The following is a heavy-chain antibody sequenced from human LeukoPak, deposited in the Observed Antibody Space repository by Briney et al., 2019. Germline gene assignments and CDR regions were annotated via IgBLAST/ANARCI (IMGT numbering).Heavy chain of an antibody. CDR3: ARGLDFGTMVRGVIPLTNWFDP. J-gene: IGHJ5*02. CDR1: GGSFSGYY. CDR2: IYYSGST. V-gene: IGHV4-34*01. D-gene: IGHD3-10*01. Sequence: PSETLSLTCAVYGGSFSGYYWGWIRQPPGKGLEWIGSIYYSGSTYYNPSLKSRVTISVDTSKNQFSLKLSSVTAADTAVYYCARGLDFGTMVRGVIPLTNWFDPWGQGTLVTVSS.